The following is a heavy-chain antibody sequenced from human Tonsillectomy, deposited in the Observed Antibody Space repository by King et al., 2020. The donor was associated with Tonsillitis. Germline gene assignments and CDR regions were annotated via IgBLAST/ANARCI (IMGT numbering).Heavy chain of an antibody. Sequence: VQLVESGGGLVQPGVSLRLSCAASGFTFSSYWMHWVRQAPGKGLVWVSGINSDGSSTSYADSVKGRFTISRDNAKNTLYLQMNSLRAEDTAVYYCASRYRLGAFDIWGQGTMVTVSS. D-gene: IGHD3-16*02. J-gene: IGHJ3*02. CDR1: GFTFSSYW. CDR3: ASRYRLGAFDI. CDR2: INSDGSST. V-gene: IGHV3-74*01.